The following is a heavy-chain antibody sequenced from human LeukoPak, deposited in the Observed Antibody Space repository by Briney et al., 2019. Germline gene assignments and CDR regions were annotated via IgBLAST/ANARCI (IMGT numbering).Heavy chain of an antibody. CDR2: INWNGGST. CDR1: GFTFSSYE. V-gene: IGHV3-20*04. D-gene: IGHD4-17*01. Sequence: PGGSLRLSCAASGFTFSSYEMNWVRQAPGKGLEWVSGINWNGGSTGYADSVKGRFTISRDNAKNSLYLQMNSLRAEDTALYYCARASDYGDPDYFDYWGQGTLVTVSS. J-gene: IGHJ4*02. CDR3: ARASDYGDPDYFDY.